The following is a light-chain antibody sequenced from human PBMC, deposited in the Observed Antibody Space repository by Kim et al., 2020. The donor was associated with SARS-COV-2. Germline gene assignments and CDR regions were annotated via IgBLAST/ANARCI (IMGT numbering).Light chain of an antibody. CDR2: AAS. CDR1: QEVGAN. J-gene: IGKJ1*01. V-gene: IGKV3-15*01. CDR3: QQYEKWPRT. Sequence: GSPGERASLSCRASQEVGANLAGYQQKPGQAPRLLIYAASTRATGIPARFGGSGTGTEFTLTISSLQSGDLAVYYCQQYEKWPRTFGQGTKVDIK.